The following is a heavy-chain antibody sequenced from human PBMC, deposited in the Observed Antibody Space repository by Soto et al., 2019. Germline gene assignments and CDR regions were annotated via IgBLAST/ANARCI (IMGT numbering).Heavy chain of an antibody. CDR2: IYPSGST. V-gene: IGHV4-4*07. D-gene: IGHD3-3*01. Sequence: SETLSLTCTVSGGSISSYYWSWIRQTAGKGLEWIGRIYPSGSTYYNPSLKSRVTISVDTSKNQFSLKLSSVTAADTAVYYCARLGVVTYNWFDPWGQGTLVTVSS. CDR3: ARLGVVTYNWFDP. J-gene: IGHJ5*02. CDR1: GGSISSYY.